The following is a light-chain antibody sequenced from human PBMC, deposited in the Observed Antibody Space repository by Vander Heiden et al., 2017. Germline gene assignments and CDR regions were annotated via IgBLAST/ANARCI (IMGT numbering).Light chain of an antibody. CDR3: QQYYRTPYT. CDR1: QSILYSSNNKSY. J-gene: IGKJ2*01. Sequence: DIVMTQSPDSLPLSLGERATVNCKSSQSILYSSNNKSYLAWYQQKPGRPPKVFIYWASTRESGVPDRFSGSGSGTDFSLTISSLQAEDVATYYCQQYYRTPYTFGQGTKLEI. CDR2: WAS. V-gene: IGKV4-1*01.